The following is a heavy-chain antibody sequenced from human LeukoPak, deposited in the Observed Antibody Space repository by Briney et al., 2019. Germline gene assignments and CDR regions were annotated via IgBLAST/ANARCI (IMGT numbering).Heavy chain of an antibody. D-gene: IGHD3-16*01. CDR3: ARDRSGGYVSYFDY. V-gene: IGHV3-48*02. J-gene: IGHJ4*02. Sequence: PGGSLRLSCAASGFTFSRYSMNWARQAPGKRLEWVSYVSTGSSTIYNADSVKGRFTISRDNDKNSLYLQMNSLRDEDTAVYYCARDRSGGYVSYFDYWGQGTLVTVSS. CDR1: GFTFSRYS. CDR2: VSTGSSTI.